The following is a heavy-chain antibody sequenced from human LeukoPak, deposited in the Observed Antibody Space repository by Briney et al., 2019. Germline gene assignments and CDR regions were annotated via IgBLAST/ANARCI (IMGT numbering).Heavy chain of an antibody. V-gene: IGHV1-2*02. Sequence: ASVKVSCKASGYTFTGYYMHWVRQAPGQGLEWMGWINPNSGGTNYAQKFQGRVTMTRDTSISTAYMELSRLRSDDTAVYYCARANSVSGGWLSHISIYYYYYGMDVWGQGTTVTAS. CDR3: ARANSVSGGWLSHISIYYYYYGMDV. D-gene: IGHD3-22*01. CDR2: INPNSGGT. CDR1: GYTFTGYY. J-gene: IGHJ6*02.